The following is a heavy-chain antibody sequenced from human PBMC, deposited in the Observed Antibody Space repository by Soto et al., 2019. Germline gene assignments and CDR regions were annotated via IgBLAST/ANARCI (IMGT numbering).Heavy chain of an antibody. CDR2: IIPSYDRT. CDR1: GDAFQSYA. V-gene: IGHV1-69*06. J-gene: IGHJ4*02. D-gene: IGHD4-17*01. Sequence: QVLMLQSGSEVKKPGSSVKVSCKASGDAFQSYAIHLVRQAPGQGLEYMGRIIPSYDRTKYAQKFQGRLTVTANMYTSTGYMELISLRSEDTAVYYCARDPTNDYGYDTFDYWGQGTKVIVSS. CDR3: ARDPTNDYGYDTFDY.